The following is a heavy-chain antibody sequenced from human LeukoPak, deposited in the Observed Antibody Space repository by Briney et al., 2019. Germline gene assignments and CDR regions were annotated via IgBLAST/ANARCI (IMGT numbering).Heavy chain of an antibody. D-gene: IGHD3-3*01. Sequence: SETLSLTCAVYGGSFSGYYWSWIRQPPGKGLEWIGEINHSGSTNYNPSLQSRVPISVDTSKNQFSPMQSSVTAADTAVYYCQSSYLEWLRDYWGQGPLVPVTS. J-gene: IGHJ4*02. V-gene: IGHV4-34*01. CDR2: INHSGST. CDR1: GGSFSGYY. CDR3: QSSYLEWLRDY.